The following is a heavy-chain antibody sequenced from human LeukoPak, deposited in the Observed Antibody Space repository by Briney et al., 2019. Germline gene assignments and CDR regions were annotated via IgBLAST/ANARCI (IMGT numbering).Heavy chain of an antibody. J-gene: IGHJ6*02. D-gene: IGHD5-18*01. V-gene: IGHV3-7*01. CDR1: GFTFSRLW. CDR3: ARDPGYSYGPYYYYYGMDV. CDR2: IKQDGSED. Sequence: GGSLRLSSAASGFTFSRLWMSWVRQTPGKGREWVANIKQDGSEDYYVDSVKGRFTISRDNAKNSLYLQMNSLRAEDTAVYYCARDPGYSYGPYYYYYGMDVWGQGTTVTVSS.